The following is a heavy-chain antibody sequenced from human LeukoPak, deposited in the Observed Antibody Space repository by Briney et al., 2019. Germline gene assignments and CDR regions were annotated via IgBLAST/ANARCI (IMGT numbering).Heavy chain of an antibody. V-gene: IGHV3-30*02. CDR2: IRYDGSNK. J-gene: IGHJ4*02. D-gene: IGHD4-17*01. CDR3: AKDPDYGDAQGGPDY. CDR1: GFGFSGYG. Sequence: GGSLRLSCVASGFGFSGYGMHWVRQAPGKGLEWVAFIRYDGSNKYYADSVKGRFTISRDNSKNTLYLQMNSLRAEDTAVYYCAKDPDYGDAQGGPDYWGQGTLVTVSS.